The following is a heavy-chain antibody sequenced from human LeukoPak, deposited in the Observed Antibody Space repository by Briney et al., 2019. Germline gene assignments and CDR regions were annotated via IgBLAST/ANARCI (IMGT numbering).Heavy chain of an antibody. D-gene: IGHD1-26*01. Sequence: TGGSLRLSCTASGFTFSTYEMNWVRQAPGKGLEWVSYISGSCSTIYYADSVKARFTISRDNAKISLYPQMRSLRAEDTALYYCAREGGWATPANDYWGQGNLGTVSS. V-gene: IGHV3-48*03. CDR1: GFTFSTYE. CDR3: AREGGWATPANDY. CDR2: ISGSCSTI. J-gene: IGHJ4*02.